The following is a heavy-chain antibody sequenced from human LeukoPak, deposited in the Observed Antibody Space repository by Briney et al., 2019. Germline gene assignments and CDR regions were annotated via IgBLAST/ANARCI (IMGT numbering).Heavy chain of an antibody. CDR3: ARDHIVVVPAAIEEDYYYGMDV. Sequence: SVKVSCKASGGTFSSYAISWVRQAPGQGLEWMGGIIPIFGTANYAQKFQGRVTITADESTSTAYMELSSLRSEDTAVYYCARDHIVVVPAAIEEDYYYGMDVWGQGTTVTVSS. CDR2: IIPIFGTA. V-gene: IGHV1-69*13. CDR1: GGTFSSYA. D-gene: IGHD2-2*01. J-gene: IGHJ6*02.